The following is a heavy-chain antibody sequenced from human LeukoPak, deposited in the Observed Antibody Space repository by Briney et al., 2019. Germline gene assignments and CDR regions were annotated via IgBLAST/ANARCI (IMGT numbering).Heavy chain of an antibody. J-gene: IGHJ6*03. Sequence: PGGSLRLSCAASGFTFSSYSINWVRQAPGKGLEWVSYISSSGSTIYYADSVKGRFTISRDNAKNSLYLQMNSLRAEDTAVYYCARVYYDYVWGSYRDYYYYMDVWGKGTTVTISS. CDR2: ISSSGSTI. CDR3: ARVYYDYVWGSYRDYYYYMDV. V-gene: IGHV3-48*04. CDR1: GFTFSSYS. D-gene: IGHD3-16*02.